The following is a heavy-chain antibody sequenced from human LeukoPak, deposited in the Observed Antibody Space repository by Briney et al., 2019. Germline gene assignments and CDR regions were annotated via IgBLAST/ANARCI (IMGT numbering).Heavy chain of an antibody. CDR3: ARDEVSGYYYYGMDV. V-gene: IGHV4-31*03. J-gene: IGHJ6*02. CDR1: GGSISSGGYY. Sequence: SETLTLTCTVSGGSISSGGYYWSWIPQHPGKGLEWVGYIYYSGSTYYNPSLKSRVTISVDTSKNQFSLKLSSVTAADTAVYYCARDEVSGYYYYGMDVWGQGTTVTVSS. CDR2: IYYSGST. D-gene: IGHD3-10*01.